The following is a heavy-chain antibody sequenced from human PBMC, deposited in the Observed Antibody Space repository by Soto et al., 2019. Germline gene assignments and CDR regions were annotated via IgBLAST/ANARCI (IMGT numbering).Heavy chain of an antibody. J-gene: IGHJ4*02. CDR1: GFTFSSYA. CDR3: ARDLDTPMAYGNYFDY. V-gene: IGHV3-30-3*01. D-gene: IGHD5-18*01. Sequence: GGSRRRSCAASGFTFSSYAMHWVRQAPGKGLEWVAVISYDGSNKYYADTVKGRFTFSRDNSKNTLYLQMNSLRAEDTAVYYCARDLDTPMAYGNYFDYWGQGTLVTVSS. CDR2: ISYDGSNK.